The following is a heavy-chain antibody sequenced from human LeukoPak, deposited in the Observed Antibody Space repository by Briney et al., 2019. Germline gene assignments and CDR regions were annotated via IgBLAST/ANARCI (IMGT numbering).Heavy chain of an antibody. Sequence: GGSLRLSCAASGFTVSSNYMSWVRQAPGKGLEWVSAISGSGGSTYYADSVKGRFTISRDNSKNTLYLQMNSLRAEDTAVYYCAKAPGSSTSSYYFDYWGQGTLVTVSS. V-gene: IGHV3-23*01. CDR2: ISGSGGST. CDR3: AKAPGSSTSSYYFDY. D-gene: IGHD2-2*01. J-gene: IGHJ4*02. CDR1: GFTVSSNY.